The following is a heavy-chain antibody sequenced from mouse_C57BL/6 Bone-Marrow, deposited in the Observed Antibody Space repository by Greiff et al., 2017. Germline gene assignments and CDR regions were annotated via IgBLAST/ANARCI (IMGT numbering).Heavy chain of an antibody. D-gene: IGHD1-1*01. Sequence: EVMLVESGGGLVKPGGSLKLSCAASGFTFSDYGMHWVRQAPEKGLEWVAYISSGSSTIYYADTVKGRFTISRDNAKNTLFLQMTSLRSEDTAMYYCAREGTTVVSCYFDYWGQGTTLTVSS. CDR1: GFTFSDYG. CDR2: ISSGSSTI. CDR3: AREGTTVVSCYFDY. V-gene: IGHV5-17*01. J-gene: IGHJ2*01.